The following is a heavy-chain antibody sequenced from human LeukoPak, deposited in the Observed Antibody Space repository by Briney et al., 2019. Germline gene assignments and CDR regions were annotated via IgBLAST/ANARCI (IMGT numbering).Heavy chain of an antibody. V-gene: IGHV3-33*01. Sequence: GSLRLSCAASGFTFRSYGMHWVRQAPGKGLEWVAVIWYDGSNKYYADSVKGRFTVSRDNSKNTLYLQMNSLRAEDTAVYFCARTFNYYDSSAWFDYWGQGTLVTVSS. J-gene: IGHJ4*02. CDR2: IWYDGSNK. CDR3: ARTFNYYDSSAWFDY. D-gene: IGHD3-22*01. CDR1: GFTFRSYG.